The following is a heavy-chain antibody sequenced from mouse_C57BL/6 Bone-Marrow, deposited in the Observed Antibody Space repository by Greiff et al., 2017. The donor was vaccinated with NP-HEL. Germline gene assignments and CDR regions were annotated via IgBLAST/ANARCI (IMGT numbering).Heavy chain of an antibody. Sequence: EVQGVESGGGLVKPGGSLKLSCAASGFTFSSYAMSWVRQTPEKRLEWVATISDGGSYTYYPDNVKGRFTISRDNAKNNLYLQMSHLKSEDTAMYYCARVGDYDYDYFDYWGQGTTLTVSS. J-gene: IGHJ2*01. CDR3: ARVGDYDYDYFDY. CDR2: ISDGGSYT. CDR1: GFTFSSYA. D-gene: IGHD2-4*01. V-gene: IGHV5-4*01.